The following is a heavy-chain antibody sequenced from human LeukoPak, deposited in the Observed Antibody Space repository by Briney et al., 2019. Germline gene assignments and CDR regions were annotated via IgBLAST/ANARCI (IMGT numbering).Heavy chain of an antibody. CDR2: IRSKAYGGTT. CDR3: TRTYYDIHTPPLY. J-gene: IGHJ4*02. Sequence: PGGSLRLSCAASGFTFGDYAMSWVRQAPGKGLEWVGFIRSKAYGGTTEYAASVKGRFTISRDDSKSIAYLQMNSLKTEDTAVYYCTRTYYDIHTPPLYWGQGTLVTVSS. CDR1: GFTFGDYA. D-gene: IGHD3-9*01. V-gene: IGHV3-49*04.